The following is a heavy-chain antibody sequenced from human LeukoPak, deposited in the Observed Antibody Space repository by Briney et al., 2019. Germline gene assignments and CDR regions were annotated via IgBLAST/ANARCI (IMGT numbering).Heavy chain of an antibody. J-gene: IGHJ4*02. CDR3: ARESIAVAGAPFDY. V-gene: IGHV3-48*03. D-gene: IGHD6-19*01. Sequence: GGSLRLSCAASGFTFSSYEMNWGRQAPGKGLEWVSYISSGSTIYDADSVKGRFTISRDNAKNSLYLQMNSLRAEDTAVYYCARESIAVAGAPFDYGGQGTLVTVSS. CDR2: ISSGSTI. CDR1: GFTFSSYE.